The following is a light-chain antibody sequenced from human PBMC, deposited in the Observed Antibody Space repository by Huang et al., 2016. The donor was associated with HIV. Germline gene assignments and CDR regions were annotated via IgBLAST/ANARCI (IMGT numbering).Light chain of an antibody. CDR3: QQSYSMPIT. J-gene: IGKJ5*01. Sequence: DIQVTQSPSSLSASVGDRVTITCRASQPINTYLNWYQQKPGKAPKLLIYDSSTLQSGVPSRFSGSGSGTDFTLTISSLQPEDFATYYCQQSYSMPITFGLVTRLEI. CDR1: QPINTY. V-gene: IGKV1-39*01. CDR2: DSS.